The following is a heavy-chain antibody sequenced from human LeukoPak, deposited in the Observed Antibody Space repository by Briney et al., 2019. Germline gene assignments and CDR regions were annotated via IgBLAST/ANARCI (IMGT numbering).Heavy chain of an antibody. CDR3: ARSATDCSGGSCYSSDY. CDR2: IYTSGST. Sequence: PSETLSLTCSVSGGSIRSYYWSWFRQPAGKGLEWIGRIYTSGSTNYNLSLKSRVTMSVDTSKNQFSLKLSSVTAADTAVYYCARSATDCSGGSCYSSDYWGQGTLVTVSS. J-gene: IGHJ4*02. V-gene: IGHV4-4*07. D-gene: IGHD2-15*01. CDR1: GGSIRSYY.